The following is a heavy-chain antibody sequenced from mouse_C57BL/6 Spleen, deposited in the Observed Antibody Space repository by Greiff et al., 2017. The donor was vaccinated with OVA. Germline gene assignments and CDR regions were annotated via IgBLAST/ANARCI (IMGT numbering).Heavy chain of an antibody. D-gene: IGHD1-1*01. V-gene: IGHV1-53*01. CDR3: ARTNTTVVNAMDY. Sequence: QVQLQQPGTELVKPGASVKLSCKASGYTFTSYWMHWVKQRPGQGLEWIGNINPSNGGTNYNEKVKGKATLTVDKSSNTAHQQLSSLTNEDAAVYYCARTNTTVVNAMDYWGQGTSVTVSS. CDR2: INPSNGGT. J-gene: IGHJ4*01. CDR1: GYTFTSYW.